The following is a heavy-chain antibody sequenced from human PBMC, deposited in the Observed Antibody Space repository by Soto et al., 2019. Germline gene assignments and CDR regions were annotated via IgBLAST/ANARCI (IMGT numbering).Heavy chain of an antibody. CDR1: GFTFSDYY. Sequence: GGSLRLSCAASGFTFSDYYMSWIRQAPGKGLEWVSYISSSGSTIYYADSVKGRFTISRDNAKNSLYLQMNSLRAEDTAVYYCARDKGSWWELLPNAFDIWGQGKMVTVSS. CDR2: ISSSGSTI. CDR3: ARDKGSWWELLPNAFDI. D-gene: IGHD1-26*01. J-gene: IGHJ3*02. V-gene: IGHV3-11*01.